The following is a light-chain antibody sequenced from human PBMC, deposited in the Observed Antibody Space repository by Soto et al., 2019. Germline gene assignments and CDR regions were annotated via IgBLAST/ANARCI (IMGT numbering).Light chain of an antibody. CDR2: GAS. CDR3: QQYGNSPIT. J-gene: IGKJ5*01. CDR1: QSVNSEY. V-gene: IGKV3-20*01. Sequence: EIVLTQSPGTLSLSPRERATLSCRASQSVNSEYLAWYQQKPGQAPRLLIYGASIRATGIPDRFSGSGSGTDFTLSISRLEPEDLASYYCQQYGNSPITFGQGTRLEI.